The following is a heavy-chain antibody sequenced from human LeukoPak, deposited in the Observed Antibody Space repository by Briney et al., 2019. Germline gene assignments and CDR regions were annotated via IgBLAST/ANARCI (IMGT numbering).Heavy chain of an antibody. J-gene: IGHJ1*01. Sequence: GGSLRLSCGCSGYTFSDYTMNWVRQAPGKGPEWICYISSGGSVMHYADSVKGRFTISRDNVENSLYLSMNSLRVEGTAVYVCTRELEY. V-gene: IGHV3-48*01. CDR1: GYTFSDYT. CDR3: TRELEY. CDR2: ISSGGSVM.